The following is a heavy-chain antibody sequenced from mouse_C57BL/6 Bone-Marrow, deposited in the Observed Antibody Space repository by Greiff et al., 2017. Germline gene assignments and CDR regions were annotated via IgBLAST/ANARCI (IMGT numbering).Heavy chain of an antibody. CDR3: ARAYGNYDYAMDY. CDR2: ISYDGSH. J-gene: IGHJ4*01. D-gene: IGHD2-1*01. CDR1: GYSITSGYY. Sequence: VQLQQSGPGLVKPSQSLSLTCSVTGYSITSGYYWNWLRQFPGNKLEWMGYISYDGSHNYNPSLKNRISITRDTSKNQFFLKLNSVTTEDTATYYCARAYGNYDYAMDYGGQGTSVTVSS. V-gene: IGHV3-6*01.